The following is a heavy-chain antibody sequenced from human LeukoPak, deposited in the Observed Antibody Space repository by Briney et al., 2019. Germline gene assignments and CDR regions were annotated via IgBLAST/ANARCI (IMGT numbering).Heavy chain of an antibody. V-gene: IGHV3-49*04. D-gene: IGHD3-22*01. J-gene: IGHJ4*02. CDR1: GFTFGDYA. CDR3: TRGDGSGIC. CDR2: IRSKTYGETT. Sequence: GGSLRLSCTASGFTFGDYAMGWVRQAPGKGLEWIGFIRSKTYGETTEYAASVKGRFTFSRDDSKSIAYLQMNSLNIEDTAVYYCTRGDGSGICWGQGTLVTASS.